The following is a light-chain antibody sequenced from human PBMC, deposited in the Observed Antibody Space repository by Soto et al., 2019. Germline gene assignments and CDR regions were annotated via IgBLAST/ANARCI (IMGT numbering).Light chain of an antibody. CDR2: SNN. CDR3: AAWDDSLNVL. J-gene: IGLJ2*01. Sequence: QSVLTQPPSASGTPGQRVTISCSGSGSNIGSNTVNWYQQLPGTAPKLLIYSNNQRPSGVPDRFSGSKSGTSASLAISGLQSEDEADYYCAAWDDSLNVLFGGGTKVTVL. CDR1: GSNIGSNT. V-gene: IGLV1-44*01.